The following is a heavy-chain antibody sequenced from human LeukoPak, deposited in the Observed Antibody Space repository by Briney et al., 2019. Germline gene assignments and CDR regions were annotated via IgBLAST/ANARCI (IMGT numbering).Heavy chain of an antibody. V-gene: IGHV3-33*01. CDR3: ARHSYYYDSSGHSSHDAFDI. D-gene: IGHD3-22*01. J-gene: IGHJ3*02. CDR1: GFTFSSYG. CDR2: IWYDGSNK. Sequence: GRSLRLSCAASGFTFSSYGMHWVRQAPGKGLEWVAVIWYDGSNKYYADSVKGRFTISRDNSKNTLYLQMNSLRAEDTAVYYCARHSYYYDSSGHSSHDAFDIWGQGTMVTVSS.